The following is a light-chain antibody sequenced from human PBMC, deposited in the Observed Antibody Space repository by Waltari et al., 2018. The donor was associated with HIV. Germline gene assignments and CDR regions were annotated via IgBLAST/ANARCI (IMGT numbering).Light chain of an antibody. CDR2: GNS. V-gene: IGLV1-40*01. CDR3: QSYDTSRSGSGV. J-gene: IGLJ2*01. CDR1: SSNIGAGYD. Sequence: QSVLTQPPSVSGAPGQRVTISCTGSSSNIGAGYDVHWYQQLPGTAPSVHIYGNSKRPSGVPDRFSGSKSGTSASLAITGLQAEDEADDYCQSYDTSRSGSGVFGGGTKLTVL.